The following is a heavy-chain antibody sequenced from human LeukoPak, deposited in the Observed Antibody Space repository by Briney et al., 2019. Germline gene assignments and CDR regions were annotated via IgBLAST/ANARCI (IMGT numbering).Heavy chain of an antibody. CDR3: AKNRADYGDYTTPFDY. CDR2: ISYDGSNK. V-gene: IGHV3-30*18. J-gene: IGHJ4*02. D-gene: IGHD4-17*01. CDR1: GFTFSSYG. Sequence: GGSLRLSCAASGFTFSSYGMHWVRQAPGKGLEWVAVISYDGSNKYYADSVKGRFTISRDNSKNTLYLQMNSLRAEDTAVYYCAKNRADYGDYTTPFDYWGQGTLVTVSS.